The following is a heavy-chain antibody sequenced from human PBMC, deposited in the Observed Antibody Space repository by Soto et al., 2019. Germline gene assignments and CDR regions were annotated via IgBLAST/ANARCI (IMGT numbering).Heavy chain of an antibody. CDR2: FDPEDGET. D-gene: IGHD3-10*01. CDR1: GYTLTELS. Sequence: QVQLVQSGAEVKKPGASVKVSCKVSGYTLTELSMHWVRQAPGKGLEWMGGFDPEDGETIYAQKFQGRVTMTEDTSTDTAYMELSSLRSENTAVYYCATLPYGSGSYYKMTDYWGQGTLVTVSS. V-gene: IGHV1-24*01. CDR3: ATLPYGSGSYYKMTDY. J-gene: IGHJ4*02.